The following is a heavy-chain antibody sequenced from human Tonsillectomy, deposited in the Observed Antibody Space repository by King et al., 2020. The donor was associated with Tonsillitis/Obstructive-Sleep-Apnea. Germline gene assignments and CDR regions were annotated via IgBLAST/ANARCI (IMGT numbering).Heavy chain of an antibody. J-gene: IGHJ3*02. Sequence: VQLVESGAEVKEPGESLRISCKGSGYTFTSYWITWVRQRPGKGLEWMGRIDPSDSYTNFSPSFQGHVTISADKSIITAYLQWSTLKASDTAMYYCARHSEYYCGSSDYVHAFYIWGQGTMVTVSS. CDR1: GYTFTSYW. D-gene: IGHD3-22*01. CDR2: IDPSDSYT. CDR3: ARHSEYYCGSSDYVHAFYI. V-gene: IGHV5-10-1*03.